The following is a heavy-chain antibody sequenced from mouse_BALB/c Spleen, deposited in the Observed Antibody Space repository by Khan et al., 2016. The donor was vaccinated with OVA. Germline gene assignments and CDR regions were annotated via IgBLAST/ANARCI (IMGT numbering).Heavy chain of an antibody. CDR3: ARWNYYGYYFDY. J-gene: IGHJ2*01. Sequence: EVQLVESGPGLVKPSQSLSLTCTVTGYSITSGYAWNWIRQFPGNKLEWMGYISYSGVTSYTPSLKSRISITRDTSKNQFFLQLTSVTTEDTATYNCARWNYYGYYFDYWGQGTTLTVSS. CDR2: ISYSGVT. D-gene: IGHD1-1*01. V-gene: IGHV3-2*02. CDR1: GYSITSGYA.